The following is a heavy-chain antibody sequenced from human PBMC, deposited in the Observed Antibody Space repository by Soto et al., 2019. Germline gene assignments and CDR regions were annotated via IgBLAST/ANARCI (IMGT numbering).Heavy chain of an antibody. CDR1: GFTFSSYG. V-gene: IGHV3-30*18. D-gene: IGHD3-22*01. CDR3: AKDRAYYYDSSEPFEY. CDR2: ISYHGSDK. J-gene: IGHJ4*02. Sequence: GGSLRLSCAASGFTFSSYGMHWVRQAPGKGLEWVAVISYHGSDKYYADSVKGRFTISRDNSKNTVYLQMNGRRVEDTAVYYCAKDRAYYYDSSEPFEYWGQGTLVTVYS.